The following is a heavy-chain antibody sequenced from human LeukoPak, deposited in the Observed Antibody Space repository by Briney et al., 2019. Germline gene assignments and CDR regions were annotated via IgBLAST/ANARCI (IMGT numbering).Heavy chain of an antibody. CDR2: ISYDGSNK. CDR3: AKGHSAHGTGFDC. V-gene: IGHV3-30-3*01. Sequence: GGSLRLSCAASGFTFSSYAMHWVRQAPGKGLEWVAVISYDGSNKYYADSVKGRFTISRDNSKNTLYLQMNSLRVEDTAVYYCAKGHSAHGTGFDCWGQGTLVAVSS. CDR1: GFTFSSYA. D-gene: IGHD1-14*01. J-gene: IGHJ4*02.